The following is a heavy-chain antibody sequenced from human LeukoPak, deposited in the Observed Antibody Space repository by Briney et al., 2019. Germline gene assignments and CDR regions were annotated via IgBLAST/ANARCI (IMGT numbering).Heavy chain of an antibody. Sequence: ASVKVSCKASGYTFTSYGISWVRQAPGQGLEWMGWISAYNGNTNYAQKLQGRVTMTTDTSTSTAYMELRSLRSDDTAVYYCARGYYYDSSGYVGYWGQGTLVTVSS. CDR1: GYTFTSYG. CDR3: ARGYYYDSSGYVGY. CDR2: ISAYNGNT. J-gene: IGHJ4*02. D-gene: IGHD3-22*01. V-gene: IGHV1-18*01.